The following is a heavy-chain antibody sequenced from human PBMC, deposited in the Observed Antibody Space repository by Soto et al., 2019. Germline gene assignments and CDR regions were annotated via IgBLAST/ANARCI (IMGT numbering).Heavy chain of an antibody. CDR3: ERDTGVRGGGWFEP. Sequence: EVQLVESGGGLVKPGGSLRLSCAASGFTFSSYSMNWVRQAPGKGLEWVSSISSSSSYIYYADSVKGRFTISRDNAKNSLLWQMNSLRPEDMAVSDCERDTGVRGGGWFEPSGKGNLVMVSP. CDR2: ISSSSSYI. J-gene: IGHJ5*01. CDR1: GFTFSSYS. D-gene: IGHD3-10*01. V-gene: IGHV3-21*01.